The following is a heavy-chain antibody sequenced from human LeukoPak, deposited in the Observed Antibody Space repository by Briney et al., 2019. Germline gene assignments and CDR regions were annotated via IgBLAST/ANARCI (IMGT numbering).Heavy chain of an antibody. D-gene: IGHD4-17*01. Sequence: PGGSLRLSCASSGFTFSNAWMTWVRQVSGKGREWVGQIKSKTDGGAIDYAAPVKGRFTISRDDSKNTLFLQMNSLKTEDTAVYYCTTHPHRTMVTAPFDFWGQGTLVTVSS. CDR2: IKSKTDGGAI. V-gene: IGHV3-15*01. J-gene: IGHJ4*02. CDR3: TTHPHRTMVTAPFDF. CDR1: GFTFSNAW.